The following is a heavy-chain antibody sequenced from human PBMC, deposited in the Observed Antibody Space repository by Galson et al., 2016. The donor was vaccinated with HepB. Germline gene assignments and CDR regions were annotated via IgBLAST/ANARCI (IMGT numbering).Heavy chain of an antibody. Sequence: SLRLSCAASGFTFSSYAMHWVRQAPGKGLEWVAVIWYDGSESYYADSVRGRFTISRDDAKNSLYLQINSLRDEDTAVYYCAKDLTGRYTIDYWGQGTLVTVSS. J-gene: IGHJ4*02. CDR3: AKDLTGRYTIDY. D-gene: IGHD3-10*01. CDR2: IWYDGSES. CDR1: GFTFSSYA. V-gene: IGHV3-33*06.